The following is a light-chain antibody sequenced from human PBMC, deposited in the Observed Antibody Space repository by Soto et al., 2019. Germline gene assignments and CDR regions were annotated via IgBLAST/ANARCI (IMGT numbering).Light chain of an antibody. CDR1: QTVPSR. Sequence: IGLTQSPATLSVSPGEGVTLSCRASQTVPSRIAWYQQKPGQAPSLLIYGASTRATGVPDRFSGTGSGTDFTLTISRLEPEDFAVYYCQQYHTSPRTFGQGTKVDIK. CDR3: QQYHTSPRT. V-gene: IGKV3-15*01. J-gene: IGKJ1*01. CDR2: GAS.